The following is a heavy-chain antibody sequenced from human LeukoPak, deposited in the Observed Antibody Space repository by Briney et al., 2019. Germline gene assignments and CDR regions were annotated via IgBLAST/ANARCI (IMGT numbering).Heavy chain of an antibody. CDR2: ISSSSSSM. Sequence: GGSLRLSCAASGFTLSDYSMNWVRQAPGQGLKWVSYISSSSSSMYYADSVKGRFTISRDNARSSLYLQMNSLRAEDTAVYYCARQNGAGYYYYFDCWGQGTLVTVSS. V-gene: IGHV3-48*01. J-gene: IGHJ4*02. CDR1: GFTLSDYS. D-gene: IGHD3-22*01. CDR3: ARQNGAGYYYYFDC.